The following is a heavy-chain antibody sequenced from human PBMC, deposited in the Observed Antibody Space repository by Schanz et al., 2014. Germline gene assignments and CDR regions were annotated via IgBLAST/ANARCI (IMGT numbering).Heavy chain of an antibody. V-gene: IGHV4-31*03. J-gene: IGHJ4*02. CDR1: GDSISSGSYY. CDR3: ARVGRSSSSPHGSSGDY. D-gene: IGHD6-6*01. CDR2: IYFNGIT. Sequence: QVQLQESGPGLVRPSQTLSLTCTVSGDSISSGSYYWSWIRQHPGEGLEWIGYIYFNGITYYKPSLKARLSISVDTSKNQFYLKLSSVTAADTAVYYCARVGRSSSSPHGSSGDYWGQGTLVTVSS.